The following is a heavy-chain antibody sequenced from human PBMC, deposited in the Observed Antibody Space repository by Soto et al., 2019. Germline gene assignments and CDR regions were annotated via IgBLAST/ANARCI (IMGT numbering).Heavy chain of an antibody. J-gene: IGHJ4*02. Sequence: NPSETLSLTCTVSGGSVSSSGYYWSWIRQHPGKGLEWIGYISHSGSTYYSPSLQSRVTISVDTSKNQFSLRVNSVTAADTAVFYCAAGPNMYFFDYWGQGTPVTVSS. CDR1: GGSVSSSGYY. CDR3: AAGPNMYFFDY. CDR2: ISHSGST. V-gene: IGHV4-31*03.